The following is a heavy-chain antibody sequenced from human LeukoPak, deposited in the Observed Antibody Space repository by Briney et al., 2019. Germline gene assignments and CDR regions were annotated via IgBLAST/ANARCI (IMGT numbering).Heavy chain of an antibody. J-gene: IGHJ6*03. CDR3: ARELAAAGVYYYYYMDV. V-gene: IGHV4-39*07. Sequence: SETLSLTCTVSGGSISSSSYYWGWIRQPPGKGLEWIGRIYTSGSTNYNPSLKSRVTMSVDTSKNQFSLKLSSVTAADTAVYYCARELAAAGVYYYYYMDVWGKGTTVTVSS. CDR1: GGSISSSSYY. CDR2: IYTSGST. D-gene: IGHD6-13*01.